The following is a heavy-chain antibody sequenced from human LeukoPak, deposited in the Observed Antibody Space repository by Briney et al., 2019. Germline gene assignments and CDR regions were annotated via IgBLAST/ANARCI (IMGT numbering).Heavy chain of an antibody. Sequence: GGSLRLSCTASGFTFSTYNMNWVRQAPGKGLEWVSSISSSSNYIYYADSVKGRFTISRDNAKNSLYLQMNSLRAEDTDVYYCARDVGASAPDAFDIWGQGTMVTVSS. V-gene: IGHV3-21*01. CDR2: ISSSSNYI. J-gene: IGHJ3*02. CDR3: ARDVGASAPDAFDI. CDR1: GFTFSTYN. D-gene: IGHD1-26*01.